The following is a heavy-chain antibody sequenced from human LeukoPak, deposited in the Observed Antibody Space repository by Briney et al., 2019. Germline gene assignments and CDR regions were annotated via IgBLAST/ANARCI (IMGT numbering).Heavy chain of an antibody. CDR1: GESFSGHY. CDR2: INHSGST. Sequence: PSETLSLTCAVYGESFSGHYWTWIRQPPGRGLEWIGEINHSGSTTSNPSLNNRVTISVDTSKNQFSLKLTSVTAEDTAVYYCARPRYGSGSLDSWGQGTLVTVSS. J-gene: IGHJ4*02. D-gene: IGHD3-10*01. V-gene: IGHV4-34*01. CDR3: ARPRYGSGSLDS.